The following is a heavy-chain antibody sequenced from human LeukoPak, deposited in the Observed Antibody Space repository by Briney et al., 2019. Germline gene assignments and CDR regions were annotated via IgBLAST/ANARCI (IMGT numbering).Heavy chain of an antibody. J-gene: IGHJ1*01. D-gene: IGHD1-26*01. V-gene: IGHV4-34*01. CDR1: GGSFSGYY. Sequence: SETLSLTCAVYGGSFSGYYWSWIRQPSGKGLEWIGEVNHSGSTNYNPSLKSRVTISLGTSKNQLSLRLSSVTAADTAVYYCARRSGSYYAEYFQHWGQGTLVTVSS. CDR2: VNHSGST. CDR3: ARRSGSYYAEYFQH.